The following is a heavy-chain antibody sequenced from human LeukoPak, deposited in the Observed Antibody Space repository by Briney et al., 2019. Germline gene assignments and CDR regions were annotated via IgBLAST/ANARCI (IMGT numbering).Heavy chain of an antibody. J-gene: IGHJ4*02. CDR3: ARDLGSGGSCYRN. Sequence: GGSLRLSCAASGFTFSTYWMHWVRQAPGKGLVWVSRINDDETVTNYADSVKGRFTISRDNAKNTLYLQMNSLRAEDTAVYFCARDLGSGGSCYRNWGQGTLVTVSS. V-gene: IGHV3-74*01. CDR1: GFTFSTYW. D-gene: IGHD2-15*01. CDR2: INDDETVT.